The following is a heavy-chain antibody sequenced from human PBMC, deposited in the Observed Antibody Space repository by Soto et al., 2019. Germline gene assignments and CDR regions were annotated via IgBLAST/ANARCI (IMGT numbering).Heavy chain of an antibody. V-gene: IGHV1-18*04. J-gene: IGHJ4*02. Sequence: QVQLVQSGPEVKKPGASVKVSCKTSGYVFFSYGIIWLRQAPGHGVEWVGWISAYTGKAAYEQKFQGRVTMTTETSTSTAFLELWSLRSDDTAVYYCARDQRYYGSGSYYSDNWGQGTLVTVSS. CDR2: ISAYTGKA. CDR3: ARDQRYYGSGSYYSDN. D-gene: IGHD3-10*01. CDR1: GYVFFSYG.